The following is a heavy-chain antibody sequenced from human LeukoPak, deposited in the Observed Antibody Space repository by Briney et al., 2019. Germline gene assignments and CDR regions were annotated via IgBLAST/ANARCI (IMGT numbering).Heavy chain of an antibody. Sequence: GGSLRLSCAASGFTFSSYAMSWVRQAPGKGLEWVSSIGSSAGSTYYADSVKGRFTISRDNSKNTVFLQMNSLRAEDTAVYYCAKVGSMGFDIWGQGTMVTVSS. CDR3: AKVGSMGFDI. V-gene: IGHV3-23*01. J-gene: IGHJ3*02. CDR1: GFTFSSYA. CDR2: IGSSAGST. D-gene: IGHD3-10*01.